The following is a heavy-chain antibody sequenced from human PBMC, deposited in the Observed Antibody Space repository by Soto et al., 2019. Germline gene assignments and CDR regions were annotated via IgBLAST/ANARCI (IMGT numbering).Heavy chain of an antibody. Sequence: GGSLSLSCAASGFTFNNYTMNWVRQAPGKGLEWVSIISGSGDSTYYADSVKGRFTISRDNSKNTLYLQMNSLRAEDTAVYYCAKDTYYDFWSGYCNFDYWGQGTLVTVSS. D-gene: IGHD3-3*01. J-gene: IGHJ4*02. CDR2: ISGSGDST. CDR1: GFTFNNYT. V-gene: IGHV3-23*01. CDR3: AKDTYYDFWSGYCNFDY.